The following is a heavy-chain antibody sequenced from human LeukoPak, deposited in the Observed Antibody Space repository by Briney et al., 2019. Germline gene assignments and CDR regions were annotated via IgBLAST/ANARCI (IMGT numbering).Heavy chain of an antibody. Sequence: GASVKVSCKASGYTFTSYVISWVRQAPGQGLEWMGWISVYNGNTNYAQKLQGRVTMTTDTSRSTAYMELRSLRSDDTAVYYCAREGLGYCSSTSCPRPLYYYYYMDVWGKGTTVTVSS. V-gene: IGHV1-18*01. CDR2: ISVYNGNT. D-gene: IGHD2-2*01. CDR1: GYTFTSYV. J-gene: IGHJ6*03. CDR3: AREGLGYCSSTSCPRPLYYYYYMDV.